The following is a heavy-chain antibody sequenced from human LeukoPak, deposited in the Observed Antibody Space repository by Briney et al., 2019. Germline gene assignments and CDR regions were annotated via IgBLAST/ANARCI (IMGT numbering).Heavy chain of an antibody. Sequence: GGSLRLSCAASGFTFSSYAMHWVRQAPGKGLEWVPVISYDGSNKYYADSVKGRFTISRDNSKNTLYLQMNSLRAEDTAVYYCARDGYNKFYFDYWGQGTLVTVSS. CDR1: GFTFSSYA. D-gene: IGHD5-24*01. CDR2: ISYDGSNK. CDR3: ARDGYNKFYFDY. J-gene: IGHJ4*02. V-gene: IGHV3-30*04.